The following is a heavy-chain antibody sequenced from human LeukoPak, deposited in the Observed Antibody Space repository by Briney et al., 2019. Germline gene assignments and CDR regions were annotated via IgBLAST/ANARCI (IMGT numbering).Heavy chain of an antibody. D-gene: IGHD3-10*01. V-gene: IGHV3-7*01. Sequence: GGSLRLSCAASGFTFSTYWMTWVRQAPGKGLEWVANIKQDGSETNYADSVKGRFTISRDNAKNSTYLQMNTLRVEDTAFRGGDYWGQGTLVTVSS. CDR3: DY. CDR1: GFTFSTYW. J-gene: IGHJ4*02. CDR2: IKQDGSET.